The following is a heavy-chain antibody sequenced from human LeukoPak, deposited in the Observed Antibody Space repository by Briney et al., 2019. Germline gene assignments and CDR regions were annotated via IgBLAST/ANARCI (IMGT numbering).Heavy chain of an antibody. CDR3: ARVAAAAGLYYFDY. Sequence: GGSLRLSCAASGFTFDDYGMSWVRQAPGKGLEWVSGINWNGGSTGYADSVKGRFTISRDNAKNSLYLQMNSLRAEDTALCHCARVAAAAGLYYFDYWGQGTLVTVSS. CDR2: INWNGGST. V-gene: IGHV3-20*01. CDR1: GFTFDDYG. J-gene: IGHJ4*02. D-gene: IGHD6-13*01.